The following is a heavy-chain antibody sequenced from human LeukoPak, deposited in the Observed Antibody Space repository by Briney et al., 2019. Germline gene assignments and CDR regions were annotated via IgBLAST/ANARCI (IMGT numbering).Heavy chain of an antibody. CDR3: ARDDSSGYYPDAFDI. V-gene: IGHV4-61*02. D-gene: IGHD3-22*01. CDR1: GGSISSGSYY. Sequence: SQILSLTCTVSGGSISSGSYYWSWIRQPAGKGLEWIGRIYTSGSTNYNPSLKSRVTISVDTSKNQFSLKLSSVTAADTAVYYCARDDSSGYYPDAFDIWGQGTMVTVS. CDR2: IYTSGST. J-gene: IGHJ3*02.